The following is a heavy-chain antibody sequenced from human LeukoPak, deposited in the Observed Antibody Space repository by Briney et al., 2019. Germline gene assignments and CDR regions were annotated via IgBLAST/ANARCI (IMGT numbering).Heavy chain of an antibody. CDR2: IYYSGST. CDR3: ASWPAYSSSTSCYYDAFDI. J-gene: IGHJ3*02. D-gene: IGHD2-2*01. CDR1: GGSISSSSYY. Sequence: SGTLSLTCTVSGGSISSSSYYWGWIRQPPGKGLEWIGSIYYSGSTYYNPSLKSRVTISVDTSKNQFSLKLSSVTAADTAVYYCASWPAYSSSTSCYYDAFDIWGQGTMVTVSS. V-gene: IGHV4-39*01.